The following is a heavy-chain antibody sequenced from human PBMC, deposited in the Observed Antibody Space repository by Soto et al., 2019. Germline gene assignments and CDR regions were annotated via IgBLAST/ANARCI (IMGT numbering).Heavy chain of an antibody. V-gene: IGHV1-18*01. J-gene: IGHJ6*02. CDR2: ISAYNGNT. Sequence: ASVKVSCKASGYTFTSYGISWVRQAPGQGLEWMGWISAYNGNTNYAQKLQGRVTMTTDTSTSTAYMELRSLRSDDTAVYYCARGVYYDSSGYYYGSYYYYGMDVWGQGTTVTAP. D-gene: IGHD3-22*01. CDR1: GYTFTSYG. CDR3: ARGVYYDSSGYYYGSYYYYGMDV.